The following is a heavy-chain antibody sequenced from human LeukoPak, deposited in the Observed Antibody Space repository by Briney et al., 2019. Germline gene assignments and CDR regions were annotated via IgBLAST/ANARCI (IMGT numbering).Heavy chain of an antibody. D-gene: IGHD3-3*01. J-gene: IGHJ4*02. CDR3: ARRRITIFGVVTRTFDY. Sequence: SETLSLTCTVSGGSISSSNWWSWVRQPPGKGLEWIGEIYHSGSSNSNPSLKSRVTISVDKSKNQFSLKLSSVTAADTAVYYCARRRITIFGVVTRTFDYWGQGTLVTVSS. CDR2: IYHSGSS. CDR1: GGSISSSNW. V-gene: IGHV4-4*02.